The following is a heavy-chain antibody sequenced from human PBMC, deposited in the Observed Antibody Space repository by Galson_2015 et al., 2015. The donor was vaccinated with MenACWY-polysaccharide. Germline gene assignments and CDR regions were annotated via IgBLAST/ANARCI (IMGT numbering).Heavy chain of an antibody. Sequence: SLRLSCAVSGFTFSSYWMSWVRQAPGRGLEWVAKIRQDGGDQYYVDSVKGRFTISRDNAKNSLYLQMNSLRAEDTAVYYCARDCSSTSCYPQYYYGLDVWGQGTTVTVSS. CDR1: GFTFSSYW. CDR2: IRQDGGDQ. V-gene: IGHV3-7*01. D-gene: IGHD2-2*01. CDR3: ARDCSSTSCYPQYYYGLDV. J-gene: IGHJ6*02.